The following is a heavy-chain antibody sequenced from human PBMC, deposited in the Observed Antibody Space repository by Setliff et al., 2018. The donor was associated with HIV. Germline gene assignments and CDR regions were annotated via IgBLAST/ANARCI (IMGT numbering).Heavy chain of an antibody. J-gene: IGHJ4*02. CDR3: ARALGYYYDSSGYVDY. V-gene: IGHV4-38-2*01. CDR2: INRGGST. D-gene: IGHD3-22*01. CDR1: GYSISNGYY. Sequence: PSETLSLTCALSGYSISNGYYWGWIRQPPGKGLEWIGEINRGGSTNYNPSLKSRVTISLDTSKRQFSLKLSSVTAADTAVYYCARALGYYYDSSGYVDYWGQGTLVTVSS.